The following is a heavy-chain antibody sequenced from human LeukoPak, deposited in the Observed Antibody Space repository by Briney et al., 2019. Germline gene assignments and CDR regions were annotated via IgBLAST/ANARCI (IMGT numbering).Heavy chain of an antibody. CDR1: GGSFSGYY. CDR3: ARVNIAAAGLYYYYYMDV. J-gene: IGHJ6*03. CDR2: IYYSGST. V-gene: IGHV4-59*01. Sequence: SETLPLTCAVYGGSFSGYYWSWIRQPPGKGLEWIGYIYYSGSTNYNPSLKSRVTISVDTSKNQFSLKLSSVTAADTAVYYCARVNIAAAGLYYYYYMDVWGKGTTVTISS. D-gene: IGHD6-13*01.